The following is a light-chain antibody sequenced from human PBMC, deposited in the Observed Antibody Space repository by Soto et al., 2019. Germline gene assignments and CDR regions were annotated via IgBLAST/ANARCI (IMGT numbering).Light chain of an antibody. V-gene: IGLV2-14*01. CDR1: SSDVGDYNY. CDR2: EVS. Sequence: QSVLTQPASVSGSPGQSITISCTGSSSDVGDYNYVSWYQQHPGKAPKLMIYEVSNRPSGVSNRFSGSKSGNTASLTISGLQAEDEADYYCNSFTSRSTFVFGTGTKGTVL. J-gene: IGLJ1*01. CDR3: NSFTSRSTFV.